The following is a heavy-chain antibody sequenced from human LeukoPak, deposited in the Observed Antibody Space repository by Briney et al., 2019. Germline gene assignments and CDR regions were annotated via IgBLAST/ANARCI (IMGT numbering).Heavy chain of an antibody. CDR1: GYTFTNYW. J-gene: IGHJ4*02. D-gene: IGHD6-19*01. CDR2: IYPGDSDT. Sequence: GESLQISCKGSGYTFTNYWIGWVRQMPGKGLEWMGIIYPGDSDTTYSPSFQGQVTISADKSISTAYLQWSSPKASDTAIYYCARQVEGWLRPFDYWGQGALVTVSS. V-gene: IGHV5-51*01. CDR3: ARQVEGWLRPFDY.